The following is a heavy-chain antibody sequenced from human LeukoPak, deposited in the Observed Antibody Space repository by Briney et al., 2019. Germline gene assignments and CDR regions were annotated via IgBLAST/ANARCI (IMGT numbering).Heavy chain of an antibody. Sequence: SETLSLTCTVSSGSTSSGGSYWSWIRQHPGKGLEWIGYISYSGSTYYNSSLKSRVIISVDTSKNQFSLKLSSVTAADTAVYYCARPRRAAAGTGPFDYWGQGTLVTVSS. CDR1: SGSTSSGGSY. D-gene: IGHD6-13*01. CDR2: ISYSGST. CDR3: ARPRRAAAGTGPFDY. V-gene: IGHV4-31*03. J-gene: IGHJ4*02.